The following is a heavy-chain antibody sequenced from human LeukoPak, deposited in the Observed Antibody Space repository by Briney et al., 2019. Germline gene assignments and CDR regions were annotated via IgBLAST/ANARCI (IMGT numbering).Heavy chain of an antibody. Sequence: ASVKVSCKVSGYTLTELSMHWVRQAPGKGLEWMGGFDLEDGETSYAQKFQGRVTMTEDTSTDTAYMDLSSLRSEDTAVYYCATSWFGGISGYVFDMDVWGKGTTVTVSS. CDR2: FDLEDGET. CDR3: ATSWFGGISGYVFDMDV. CDR1: GYTLTELS. V-gene: IGHV1-24*01. J-gene: IGHJ6*04. D-gene: IGHD5-12*01.